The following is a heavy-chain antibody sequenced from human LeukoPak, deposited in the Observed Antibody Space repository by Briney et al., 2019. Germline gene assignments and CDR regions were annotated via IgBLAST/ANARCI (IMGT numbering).Heavy chain of an antibody. D-gene: IGHD2-15*01. Sequence: GGSLRLSCAASGFTFSSYSMNWVRQAPGKGLEWVSYISSSSSTIYYADSVKGRFTISRDNAKNSLYLQMNSLRAEDTAVHYCARDAVVVVAAPHNWFDPWGQGTLVTVSS. CDR3: ARDAVVVVAAPHNWFDP. CDR2: ISSSSSTI. V-gene: IGHV3-48*01. J-gene: IGHJ5*02. CDR1: GFTFSSYS.